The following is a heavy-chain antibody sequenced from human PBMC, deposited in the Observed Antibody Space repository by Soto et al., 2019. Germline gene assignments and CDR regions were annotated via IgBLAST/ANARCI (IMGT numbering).Heavy chain of an antibody. J-gene: IGHJ4*02. CDR2: IRGTGGTT. V-gene: IGHV3-23*01. Sequence: PGGSLRLSCAASGFTFSSYVMSWVRQAPGKGPEWVSTIRGTGGTTNYADSVKGRFTISRDNSKNTLYLQMNSLRAEDTAVYYCAKGAYITRIVGSLDNWGQGTTVTVYS. D-gene: IGHD3-22*01. CDR1: GFTFSSYV. CDR3: AKGAYITRIVGSLDN.